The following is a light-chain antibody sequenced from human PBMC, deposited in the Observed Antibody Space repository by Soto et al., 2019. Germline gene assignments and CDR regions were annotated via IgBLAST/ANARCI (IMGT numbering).Light chain of an antibody. CDR3: QQSYSTPPT. V-gene: IGKV1-39*01. Sequence: DIQMTQSPSSLYASVGDRVTITCRASQSISSYLNWYQQKPGKAPKLLIYAASSLQSGVPSRFSGSGSGTDFTLTISSLQPKDFATYYCQQSYSTPPTFGGGTKVDNK. CDR2: AAS. J-gene: IGKJ4*01. CDR1: QSISSY.